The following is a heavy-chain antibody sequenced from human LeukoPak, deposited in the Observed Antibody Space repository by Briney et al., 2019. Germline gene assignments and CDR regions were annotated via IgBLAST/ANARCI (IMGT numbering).Heavy chain of an antibody. Sequence: ASVKVSCKASGYTFTGYYMHWVRQAPGQGLEWMGWMNPNSGNTGYAQKFQGRVTMTRNTSISTAYMELSSLRSEDTAVYYCARVNLLRRIDYWGQGTLVTVSS. CDR1: GYTFTGYY. V-gene: IGHV1-8*02. J-gene: IGHJ4*02. CDR2: MNPNSGNT. D-gene: IGHD1-14*01. CDR3: ARVNLLRRIDY.